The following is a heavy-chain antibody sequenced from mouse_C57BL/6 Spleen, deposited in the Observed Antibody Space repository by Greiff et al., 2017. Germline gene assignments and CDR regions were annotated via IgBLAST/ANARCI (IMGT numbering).Heavy chain of an antibody. J-gene: IGHJ2*01. V-gene: IGHV1-69*01. CDR2: FDPSDSYT. D-gene: IGHD1-3*01. Sequence: VQLQQPGAELVMPGASVKLSCKASGYTFTSYWMHWVKQRPGQGLEWIGEFDPSDSYTNSNQKFKGKSTLTVDKSSSTAYMQLSSLPSEDSAVYYCARSGYWGQGTTLTVSS. CDR3: ARSGY. CDR1: GYTFTSYW.